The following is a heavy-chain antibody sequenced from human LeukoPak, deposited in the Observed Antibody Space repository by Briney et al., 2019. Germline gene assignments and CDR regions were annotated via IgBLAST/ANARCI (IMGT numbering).Heavy chain of an antibody. CDR2: IYHSGST. D-gene: IGHD2-2*01. J-gene: IGHJ1*01. V-gene: IGHV4-38-2*01. CDR3: ARLVPAAIRGYFRH. CDR1: GYSISSGYY. Sequence: TLSLTCAVSGYSISSGYYWGWIRQPPGKGLEWIGSIYHSGSTYYNPSLKSRVTISVDTSKNQFSLKLSSVTAADTAVYYCARLVPAAIRGYFRHWGQGTLVTVSS.